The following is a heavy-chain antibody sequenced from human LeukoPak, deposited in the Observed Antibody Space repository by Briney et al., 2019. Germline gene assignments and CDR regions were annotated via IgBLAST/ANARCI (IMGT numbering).Heavy chain of an antibody. CDR1: EAHFRDYG. J-gene: IGHJ4*02. CDR3: AKDGARVFGGAKTSYYFDS. V-gene: IGHV3-30*18. Sequence: TGGSLRLSCVAPEAHFRDYGLHWVRQVPGKGLEWVAVISYDGNNQYYRDSVKGRFTISRDNSKNTLYLQMNTLRTEDTAVYYCAKDGARVFGGAKTSYYFDSWGQGTLVTVAS. D-gene: IGHD3-3*01. CDR2: ISYDGNNQ.